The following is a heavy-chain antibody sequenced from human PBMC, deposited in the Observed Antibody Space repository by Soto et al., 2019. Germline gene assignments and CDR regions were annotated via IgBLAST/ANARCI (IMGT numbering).Heavy chain of an antibody. J-gene: IGHJ6*02. CDR1: GFTFSSYG. V-gene: IGHV3-30*18. Sequence: PGGSLRLSCAASGFTFSSYGMHWVRQAPGKGLEWVAVISYDGSNKYYADSVKGRFTISRDNSKNTLYLQMNSLRAEDTAVYYCAKLYSSPSIAAAGTYYYGMDVWGQGTTVTV. CDR3: AKLYSSPSIAAAGTYYYGMDV. D-gene: IGHD6-13*01. CDR2: ISYDGSNK.